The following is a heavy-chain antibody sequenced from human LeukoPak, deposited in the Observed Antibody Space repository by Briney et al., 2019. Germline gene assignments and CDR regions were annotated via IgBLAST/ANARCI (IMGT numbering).Heavy chain of an antibody. V-gene: IGHV1-69*02. CDR2: IIPILGIA. D-gene: IGHD1-26*01. Sequence: ASVKVSCKASGGTFSSYTISWVRQAPGQGLEWMGRIIPILGIANYAQKFQGRVTITADKSTSTAYMELSSLRSEDMAVYYCASPSGGGVGATSDYWGQGTLVTVSS. CDR1: GGTFSSYT. J-gene: IGHJ4*02. CDR3: ASPSGGGVGATSDY.